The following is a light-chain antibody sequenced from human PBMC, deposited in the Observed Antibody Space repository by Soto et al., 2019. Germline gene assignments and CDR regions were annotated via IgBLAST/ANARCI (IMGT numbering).Light chain of an antibody. CDR2: RTN. CDR3: AAWDGSLSGVV. V-gene: IGLV1-47*01. J-gene: IGLJ2*01. CDR1: SSNIGSHY. Sequence: QPVLTQPPSASGTPGQRVTISCSGSSSNIGSHYVYWYQQLPGAAPNLLIYRTNQRPSGVPDRFSGSKSGTSASLAISGLRSEDEADYYCAAWDGSLSGVVFGGGTKLTVL.